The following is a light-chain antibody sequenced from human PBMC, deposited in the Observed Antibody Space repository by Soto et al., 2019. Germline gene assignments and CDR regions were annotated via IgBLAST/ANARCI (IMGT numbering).Light chain of an antibody. CDR1: QSVSSSY. CDR2: GAS. V-gene: IGKV3-20*01. Sequence: EIVLTNSPGTLSLSQGERATLSCRASQSVSSSYLAWYQQKPGQAPRLLIYGASSRATGIPDRFSGSGSGTDFTLTISRLEPEDFAVYYCQQYGSSPPITFGQGTRLENK. J-gene: IGKJ5*01. CDR3: QQYGSSPPIT.